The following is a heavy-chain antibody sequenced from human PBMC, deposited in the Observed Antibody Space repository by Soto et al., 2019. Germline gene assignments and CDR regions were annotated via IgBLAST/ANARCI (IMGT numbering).Heavy chain of an antibody. CDR2: ISYDGSNK. CDR3: AKGDTAMVHPWPLGFDY. D-gene: IGHD5-18*01. J-gene: IGHJ4*02. V-gene: IGHV3-30*18. CDR1: GFTFSSYG. Sequence: GGSLRLSCAASGFTFSSYGMHWVRQAPGKGLEWVAVISYDGSNKYYADSVKGRFTISRDNSKNTLYLQMNSLRAEDTAVYYCAKGDTAMVHPWPLGFDYWGQGTLVTVSS.